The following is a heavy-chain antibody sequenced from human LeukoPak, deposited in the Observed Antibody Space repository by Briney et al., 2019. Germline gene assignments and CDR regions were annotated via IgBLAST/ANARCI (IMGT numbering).Heavy chain of an antibody. Sequence: SETLSLTCTVSGGSISIGSYYWGWIRQPPGKGLEWIGSIYYSGGTYYNPSLKSRVTISVDTSKNQFSLKLSSVTATDTAVYYRARHVSATAWKGVGYWGQGTLVTVSS. CDR2: IYYSGGT. J-gene: IGHJ4*02. V-gene: IGHV4-39*01. CDR3: ARHVSATAWKGVGY. D-gene: IGHD1-26*01. CDR1: GGSISIGSYY.